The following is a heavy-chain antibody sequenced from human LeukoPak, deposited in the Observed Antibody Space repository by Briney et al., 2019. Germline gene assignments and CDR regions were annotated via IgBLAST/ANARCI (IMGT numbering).Heavy chain of an antibody. D-gene: IGHD1-26*01. CDR1: GFTFSDYY. CDR2: ISSSSSYT. CDR3: ARDQGVGATESVTSVYYYGMDV. J-gene: IGHJ6*02. V-gene: IGHV3-11*06. Sequence: GGSLRLSCAASGFTFSDYYMSWIRQAPGKGLEWVSYISSSSSYTNYADSVKGRFTISRDNSKNTLYLQMNSLRAEDTAVYYCARDQGVGATESVTSVYYYGMDVWGQGTTVTVSS.